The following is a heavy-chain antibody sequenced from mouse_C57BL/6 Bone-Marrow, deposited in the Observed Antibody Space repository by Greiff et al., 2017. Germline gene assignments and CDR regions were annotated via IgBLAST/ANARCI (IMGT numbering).Heavy chain of an antibody. D-gene: IGHD3-1*01. V-gene: IGHV1-69*01. Sequence: QVQLQQPGAELVMPGASVKLSCKASGYTFTSYWMHWVKQRPGQGLEWIGEIDPSDSYTNYNQKFKGKSTLTVDKSSSTAYMQLSSLTSEDSAVYYCARRRAYAMDYWGQGTSVTVS. CDR3: ARRRAYAMDY. J-gene: IGHJ4*01. CDR2: IDPSDSYT. CDR1: GYTFTSYW.